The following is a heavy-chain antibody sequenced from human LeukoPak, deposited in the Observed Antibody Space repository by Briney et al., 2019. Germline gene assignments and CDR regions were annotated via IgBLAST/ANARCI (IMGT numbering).Heavy chain of an antibody. J-gene: IGHJ4*02. D-gene: IGHD1-14*01. V-gene: IGHV3-74*01. CDR2: INSDGSGP. Sequence: GGSLSLSCVASGFTFSNYCMHWVRQDPEKWLMWVSKINSDGSGPDYADSVKGRFTISRDNAKNTLYLQMNSLRAEDTAVYYCARDVYGLGDYWGQGTLVTVSS. CDR3: ARDVYGLGDY. CDR1: GFTFSNYC.